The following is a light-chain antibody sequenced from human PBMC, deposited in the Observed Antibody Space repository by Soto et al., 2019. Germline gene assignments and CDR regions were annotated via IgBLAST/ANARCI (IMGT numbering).Light chain of an antibody. CDR3: QQYSSYSLT. CDR2: DAS. CDR1: QSISSW. J-gene: IGKJ4*01. V-gene: IGKV1-5*01. Sequence: DIQMTQSPSTLSGSVGDRVTITCRASQSISSWLAWYQQKPGKAPKLLISDASSLKSGVPSRFSGSGYGTEFTLTISSLQPEDFATYYCQQYSSYSLTFGGGTKVDIK.